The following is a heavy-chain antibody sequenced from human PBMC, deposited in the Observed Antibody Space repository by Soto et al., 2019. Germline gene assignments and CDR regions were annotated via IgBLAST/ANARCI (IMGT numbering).Heavy chain of an antibody. D-gene: IGHD5-12*01. Sequence: PSETLSLTCTVSGGFISSGGYYWSWIRQHPGKGLEWIGYIYYSGSTYYNPSLKSRVTISVDTSKNQFSLKLSSVTAADTAVYYCARGYSGYDFPLYRYYFDYWGQGTLVTVSS. J-gene: IGHJ4*02. CDR3: ARGYSGYDFPLYRYYFDY. CDR1: GGFISSGGYY. V-gene: IGHV4-31*03. CDR2: IYYSGST.